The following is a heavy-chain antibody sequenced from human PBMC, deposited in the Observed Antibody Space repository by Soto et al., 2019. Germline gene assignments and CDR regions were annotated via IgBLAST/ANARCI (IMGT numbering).Heavy chain of an antibody. CDR1: GFTFSSYG. CDR2: IWYDGSNK. D-gene: IGHD3-3*01. CDR3: AREVSGFGVVIPSGDIYYYGMDV. Sequence: GGSLRLSCAASGFTFSSYGMHWVRQAPGKGLEWVAVIWYDGSNKYYADSVKGRFTISRDNSKNTLYLQMNSLRAEDTAVYYCAREVSGFGVVIPSGDIYYYGMDVWGQGTTVTVSS. V-gene: IGHV3-33*01. J-gene: IGHJ6*02.